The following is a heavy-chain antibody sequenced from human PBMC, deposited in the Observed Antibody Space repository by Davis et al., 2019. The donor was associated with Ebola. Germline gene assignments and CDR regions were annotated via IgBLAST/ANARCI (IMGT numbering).Heavy chain of an antibody. CDR3: AHRSSGSYNLDY. J-gene: IGHJ4*02. Sequence: TLSLTCTVSGGSISSYYWSWIRQPPGKALEWLALIYWDDDKRYSPSLKSRLTITKDTSKNQVVLTMTNMDPVDTATYYCAHRSSGSYNLDYWGQGTLVTVSS. CDR1: GGSISSYYW. CDR2: IYWDDDK. D-gene: IGHD1-26*01. V-gene: IGHV2-5*08.